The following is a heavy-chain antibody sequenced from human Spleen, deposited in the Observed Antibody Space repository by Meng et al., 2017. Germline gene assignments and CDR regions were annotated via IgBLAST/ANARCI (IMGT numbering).Heavy chain of an antibody. D-gene: IGHD3-10*01. V-gene: IGHV3-9*03. J-gene: IGHJ4*02. CDR1: GFTFDDYA. CDR3: AKDKGVYYGSGSYFDY. Sequence: SLKISCAASGFTFDDYAMHWVRQAPGKGLEWVSGISWNSGSIGYADSVKGRFTISRDNAKNSLYLQMNSLRAEDMALYYCAKDKGVYYGSGSYFDYWGQGTLVTGSS. CDR2: ISWNSGSI.